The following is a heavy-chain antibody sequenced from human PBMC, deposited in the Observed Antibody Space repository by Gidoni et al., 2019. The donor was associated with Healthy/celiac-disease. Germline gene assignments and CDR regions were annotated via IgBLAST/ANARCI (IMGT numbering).Heavy chain of an antibody. CDR2: INHRERT. J-gene: IGHJ4*02. CDR1: GGSFSGYY. CDR3: AREGDYGGNEHFDY. Sequence: QVQLQQWGAGLLKPSETLSLTCAFYGGSFSGYYWSWSRQPPGKGLEGIGEINHRERTNYNPSLKSRVTISVDTSKNQFSLKLSSVTAADTAVYYCAREGDYGGNEHFDYWGQGTLVTVSS. V-gene: IGHV4-34*01. D-gene: IGHD4-17*01.